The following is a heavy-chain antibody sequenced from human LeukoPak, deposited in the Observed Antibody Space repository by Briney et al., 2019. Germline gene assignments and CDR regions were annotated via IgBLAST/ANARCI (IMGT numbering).Heavy chain of an antibody. J-gene: IGHJ4*02. CDR2: ISAYNGNT. CDR3: ARDWGYYYDSSGYYYLDY. V-gene: IGHV1-18*01. Sequence: ASVKVSCKASGYTFSSYGISWVRQAPGQGLEWMGWISAYNGNTNYAQKLQGRVTMTTDTSTSTAYMELRSLRSDDTAVYYCARDWGYYYDSSGYYYLDYWGQGTPVTVSS. CDR1: GYTFSSYG. D-gene: IGHD3-22*01.